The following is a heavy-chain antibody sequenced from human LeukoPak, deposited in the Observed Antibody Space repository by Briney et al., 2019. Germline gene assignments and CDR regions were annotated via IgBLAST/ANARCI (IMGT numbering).Heavy chain of an antibody. J-gene: IGHJ6*02. CDR1: GGSISSYY. D-gene: IGHD6-13*01. CDR2: IYYSGST. CDR3: ARLTAGRYYYGMVV. Sequence: SETLSLTCTVSGGSISSYYWSWIRQPPGNGLEWIGYIYYSGSTNYNPSLKSRVTISVDTSKNQFSLKLSSVTAADTAVYYRARLTAGRYYYGMVVWGQGTTVTVSS. V-gene: IGHV4-59*08.